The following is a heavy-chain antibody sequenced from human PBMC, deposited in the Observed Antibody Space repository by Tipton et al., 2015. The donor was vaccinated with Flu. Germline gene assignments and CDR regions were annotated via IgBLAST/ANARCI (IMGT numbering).Heavy chain of an antibody. CDR2: MWFDGSNI. V-gene: IGHV3-33*01. J-gene: IGHJ4*02. Sequence: SLRLSCIASGFTFGSYGMHWVRQAPGKGLEWVAFMWFDGSNIHYADSVKGRFTISRDNSKNTLFLQMNSLRAEDTAVYYCAREVEEFYFDYWGQGTLVTVSA. D-gene: IGHD3-16*01. CDR1: GFTFGSYG. CDR3: AREVEEFYFDY.